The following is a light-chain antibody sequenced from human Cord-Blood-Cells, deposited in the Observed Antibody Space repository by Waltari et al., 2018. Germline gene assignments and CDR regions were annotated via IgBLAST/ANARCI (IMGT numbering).Light chain of an antibody. CDR3: SSYAGSNNVV. V-gene: IGLV2-8*01. Sequence: QSALTQPPSASRSPGQSVPIHCTGTSSAVGGYNSVSWYHQHPGKAPKLMIYEVSNRPSGVPDRFSGSKSGNTASLTVSGLQAEDEADYYGSSYAGSNNVVFGGGTKLTVL. CDR2: EVS. CDR1: SSAVGGYNS. J-gene: IGLJ2*01.